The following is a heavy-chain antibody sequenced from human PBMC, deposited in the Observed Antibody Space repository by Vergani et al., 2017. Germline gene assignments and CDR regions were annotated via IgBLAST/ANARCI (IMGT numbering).Heavy chain of an antibody. CDR3: ARAERGWLNYYYGMDV. J-gene: IGHJ6*02. CDR2: ISAYNGNT. CDR1: GYTFTSYG. V-gene: IGHV1-18*01. Sequence: QVPLVQSGAEVKKPGASVKVSCKASGYTFTSYGISWVRQAPGQGLEWMGWISAYNGNTNYAQKLQGRGTMTTDTSTSTAYMELRSLRSDDTAVYYCARAERGWLNYYYGMDVWGQGTTVTVS. D-gene: IGHD6-19*01.